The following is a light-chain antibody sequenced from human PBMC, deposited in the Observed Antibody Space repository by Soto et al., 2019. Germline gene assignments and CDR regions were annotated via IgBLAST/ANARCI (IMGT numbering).Light chain of an antibody. CDR2: ATS. CDR1: QGITSY. J-gene: IGKJ1*01. V-gene: IGKV1-9*01. Sequence: DIQLTQSPSFLSASVGDRVTITCRASQGITSYLAWYQQKPGKAPKLLIYATSILQSGVPSRFSGSGSGTEFTLTISSLQPEDFATYYCQQLNSYPWTFGQGTKVEI. CDR3: QQLNSYPWT.